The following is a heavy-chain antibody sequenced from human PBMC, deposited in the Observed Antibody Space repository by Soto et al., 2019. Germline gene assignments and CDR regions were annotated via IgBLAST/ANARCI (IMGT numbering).Heavy chain of an antibody. CDR3: ARDVRRDSTGYFGH. J-gene: IGHJ4*02. V-gene: IGHV1-3*01. D-gene: IGHD3-22*01. Sequence: GASVKVSCKASGYIFTNYAMHWVRQAPGQRLEWMGWIDPQNGNTKYSQKLQGRVAITRDTSATTVYMELNSLRSEDTAVYYCARDVRRDSTGYFGHWGQGTLVTV. CDR2: IDPQNGNT. CDR1: GYIFTNYA.